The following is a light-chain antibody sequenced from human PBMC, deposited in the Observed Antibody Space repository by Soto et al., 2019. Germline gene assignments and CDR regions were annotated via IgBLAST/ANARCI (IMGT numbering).Light chain of an antibody. J-gene: IGKJ5*01. CDR1: QSVSSSY. CDR3: QQYGSSPPIT. V-gene: IGKV3-20*01. Sequence: EIVLTQSPGTLSLSPGERATLSCRASQSVSSSYLAWYQQKPGQAPRLLIYGASSRATGIPDRFSGSGSGTDFTLTISTLKPEDFAVYYCQQYGSSPPITFGQGTRREIK. CDR2: GAS.